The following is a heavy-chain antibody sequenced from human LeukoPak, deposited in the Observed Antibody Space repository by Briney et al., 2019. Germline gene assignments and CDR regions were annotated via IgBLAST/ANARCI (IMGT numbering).Heavy chain of an antibody. J-gene: IGHJ4*02. V-gene: IGHV3-23*01. Sequence: GGSLRLSCAASGFTFSSYAMSWVRQARGGGLEWVSAISGSGGSTYYADSVKGRFTISRDNAKNSLYLQMNSLRGEDTAVYYCARDYDFWSAQPFDYWGQGTLVTVSS. CDR2: ISGSGGST. CDR1: GFTFSSYA. CDR3: ARDYDFWSAQPFDY. D-gene: IGHD3-3*01.